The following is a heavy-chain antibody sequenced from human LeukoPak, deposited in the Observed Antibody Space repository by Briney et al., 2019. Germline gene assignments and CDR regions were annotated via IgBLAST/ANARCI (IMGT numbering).Heavy chain of an antibody. CDR2: IYYSGST. CDR3: ASRSSGYSSGWLVFDY. Sequence: SETLSLTCTVSGGSISSGDYYWSWIRQPPGKGLEWIGYIYYSGSTYYNPSLKSRVTISVDTSKNQFSLKLSSVTAADTAVYYCASRSSGYSSGWLVFDYWGQGTLVTVSS. D-gene: IGHD6-19*01. CDR1: GGSISSGDYY. V-gene: IGHV4-30-4*01. J-gene: IGHJ4*02.